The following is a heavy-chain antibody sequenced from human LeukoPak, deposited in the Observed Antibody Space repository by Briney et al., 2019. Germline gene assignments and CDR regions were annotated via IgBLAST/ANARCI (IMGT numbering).Heavy chain of an antibody. CDR2: IYTSGST. D-gene: IGHD6-13*01. J-gene: IGHJ4*02. CDR1: GDSISYFY. V-gene: IGHV4-4*07. Sequence: PSETLSLTCSVSGDSISYFYWSWIRQPAGKGLEWIGRIYTSGSTNYNPSLKSRLTMSVDTSKNQFSLKLGSVTAADTAVYYCARDVVAAAGTWDYWGQGTLVTVSS. CDR3: ARDVVAAAGTWDY.